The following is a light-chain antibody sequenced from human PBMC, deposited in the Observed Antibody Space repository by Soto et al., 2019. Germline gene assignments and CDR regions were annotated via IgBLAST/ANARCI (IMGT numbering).Light chain of an antibody. Sequence: SYELTQPPSVSVAPGKTARITCGGNNIGSKSVHWYQQKPGQAPVVVIYYDNDRPSGIPERFYGSNSGNTATLTISRVEAGDEADYYCQVWDSSGDHRVFGGGTLLTVL. CDR1: NIGSKS. CDR3: QVWDSSGDHRV. V-gene: IGLV3-21*04. CDR2: YDN. J-gene: IGLJ7*01.